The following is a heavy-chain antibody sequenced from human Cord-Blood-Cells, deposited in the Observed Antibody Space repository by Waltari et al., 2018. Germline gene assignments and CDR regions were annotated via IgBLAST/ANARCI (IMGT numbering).Heavy chain of an antibody. Sequence: EVQLVETGGGLIQPGGSLRLSCAASGFTVSSNHMSSVRQAPGKGLEWVSVIYSGGSTYYADSVKGRFTISRDNSKNTLYLQMNSLRAEDTAVYYCARATWELLPFDYWGQGTLVTVSS. J-gene: IGHJ4*02. CDR2: IYSGGST. D-gene: IGHD1-26*01. CDR3: ARATWELLPFDY. CDR1: GFTVSSNH. V-gene: IGHV3-53*02.